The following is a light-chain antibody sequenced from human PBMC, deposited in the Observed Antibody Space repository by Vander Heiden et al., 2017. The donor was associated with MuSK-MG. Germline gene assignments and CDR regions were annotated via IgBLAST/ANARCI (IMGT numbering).Light chain of an antibody. CDR2: YDR. Sequence: SYVLTQPPSVSVAPGQTASTTCGGSTFVGKSVNCYHRKPAPAPALLVFYDRDRRSGIPERFSCATSGNPATITISTVEAGDEADYYCQVWQNSSDNMWVFGGGTKLTVL. CDR3: QVWQNSSDNMWV. CDR1: TFVGKS. J-gene: IGLJ2*01. V-gene: IGLV3-21*02.